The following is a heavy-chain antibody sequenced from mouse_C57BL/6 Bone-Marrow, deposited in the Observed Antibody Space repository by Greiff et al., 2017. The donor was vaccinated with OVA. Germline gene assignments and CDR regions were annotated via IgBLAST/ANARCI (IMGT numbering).Heavy chain of an antibody. J-gene: IGHJ3*01. CDR2: IDPEAGET. V-gene: IGHV14-2*01. Sequence: EVKVVESGAELVKPGASVKLSCTASGFNIKDYYMHWVKQRTEQGLEWIGRIDPEAGETKYAPKFQGKATITADTSSNTAYLQLSSLTSEDTAVYYCASHYYGSRSAYWGQGTLVTVSA. D-gene: IGHD1-1*01. CDR1: GFNIKDYY. CDR3: ASHYYGSRSAY.